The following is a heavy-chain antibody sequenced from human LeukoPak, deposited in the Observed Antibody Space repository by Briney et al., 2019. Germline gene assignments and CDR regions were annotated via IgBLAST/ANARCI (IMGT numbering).Heavy chain of an antibody. Sequence: PGGSLRLSCAASGFTFSSYGMHWVRQAPGKGLEWVGVIWYDGSNKYYADSVKGRFTISRDNSKNTLYLQMNSLRAEDTAVYYCARAHHGDYGPFDIWGQGTMVTVSS. V-gene: IGHV3-33*01. J-gene: IGHJ3*02. CDR3: ARAHHGDYGPFDI. D-gene: IGHD4-17*01. CDR1: GFTFSSYG. CDR2: IWYDGSNK.